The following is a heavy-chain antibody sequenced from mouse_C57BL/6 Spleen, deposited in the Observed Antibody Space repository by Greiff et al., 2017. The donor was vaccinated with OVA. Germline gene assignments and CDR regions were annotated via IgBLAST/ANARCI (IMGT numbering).Heavy chain of an antibody. CDR3: AISNYQVFFFDY. Sequence: QVQLQQPGTELVKPGASVKLSCKASGYTFTSYWMHWVKQRPGQGLEWIGNINPSNGGTNYNEKFKSKATLTVDKSSSTAYMQLSSLTSEDSAVYDCAISNYQVFFFDYWGQGTTLTVSS. V-gene: IGHV1-53*01. CDR1: GYTFTSYW. J-gene: IGHJ2*01. D-gene: IGHD2-5*01. CDR2: INPSNGGT.